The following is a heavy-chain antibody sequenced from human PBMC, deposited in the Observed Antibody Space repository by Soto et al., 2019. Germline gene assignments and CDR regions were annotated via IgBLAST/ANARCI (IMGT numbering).Heavy chain of an antibody. D-gene: IGHD3-10*01. Sequence: GGSLRLSCAASGFTVSSYHMSWVRQAPGKGLEWVSGINWNSGSIGYADSVKGRFTISRDNAKTSLYLQMNSLRAEDTALYYCAKDRGSGSYAANYYYYGMDVWGQGTTVTVSS. J-gene: IGHJ6*02. CDR3: AKDRGSGSYAANYYYYGMDV. V-gene: IGHV3-9*01. CDR2: INWNSGSI. CDR1: GFTVSSYH.